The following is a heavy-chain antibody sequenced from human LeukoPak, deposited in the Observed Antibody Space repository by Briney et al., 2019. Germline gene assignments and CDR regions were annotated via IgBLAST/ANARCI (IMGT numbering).Heavy chain of an antibody. Sequence: SQTLSLTCAISGDSVSSNSAIWNWIRQSPSRGLEWMGGTYYRSKWYYDYAVSLKSRITVNPDTSKNQFSLQLSSVTPEDTAVYYCARGYCATAGCYHFDYWGQGTLVTVSS. CDR3: ARGYCATAGCYHFDY. D-gene: IGHD2-15*01. J-gene: IGHJ4*02. CDR1: GDSVSSNSAI. V-gene: IGHV6-1*01. CDR2: TYYRSKWYY.